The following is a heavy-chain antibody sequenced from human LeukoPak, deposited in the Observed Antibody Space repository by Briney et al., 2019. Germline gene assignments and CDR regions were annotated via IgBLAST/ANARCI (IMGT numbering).Heavy chain of an antibody. CDR2: INHSGST. CDR3: AIAEGIAASSPSGY. V-gene: IGHV4-34*01. J-gene: IGHJ4*02. D-gene: IGHD6-13*01. Sequence: SETLSLTCAVYGGSFSGYYWSWIRQPPGKGLEWIGEINHSGSTNYDPSLKSRVTISVDTSKNQFSLKLSSVTAADTAVYYCAIAEGIAASSPSGYWGQGTLVTVSS. CDR1: GGSFSGYY.